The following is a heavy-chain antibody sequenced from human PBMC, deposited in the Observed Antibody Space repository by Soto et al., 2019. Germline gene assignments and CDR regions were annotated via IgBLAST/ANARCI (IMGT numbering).Heavy chain of an antibody. D-gene: IGHD3-16*01. CDR2: ISATGVT. CDR1: GYTFLKYG. Sequence: ASVKVSCKAFGYTFLKYGISWVRLAPGQRPEWMGWISATGVTNYAQSHQGRFTMTVDSSSNTAFMELRSLRAEDTALYYCAISKDRGGRTTFIYWGQGTQVTVSS. CDR3: AISKDRGGRTTFIY. J-gene: IGHJ4*02. V-gene: IGHV1-18*01.